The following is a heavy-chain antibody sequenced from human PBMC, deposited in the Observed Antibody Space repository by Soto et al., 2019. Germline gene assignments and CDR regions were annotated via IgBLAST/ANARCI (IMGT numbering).Heavy chain of an antibody. CDR2: IIPIFGTA. CDR3: ARNPYSSSWYYLAPYGMDV. D-gene: IGHD6-13*01. J-gene: IGHJ6*02. Sequence: VKVSCNASGGTFSSYAISGLRQAPGQGLEWMGGIIPIFGTANYAQKFQGRVTITADKSTSTAYMELSSLRSEDTAVYYCARNPYSSSWYYLAPYGMDVWGQGTTVTVSS. V-gene: IGHV1-69*06. CDR1: GGTFSSYA.